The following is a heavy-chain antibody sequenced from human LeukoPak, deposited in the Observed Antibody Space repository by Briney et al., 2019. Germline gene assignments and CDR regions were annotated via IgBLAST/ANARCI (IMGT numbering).Heavy chain of an antibody. CDR3: ARGRYCSGGSCYFDY. V-gene: IGHV1-2*02. CDR1: GYTFTGYY. Sequence: PGASVKVSCKASGYTFTGYYMHWVRQAPGQGLEWMGWINPNSGGTNYAQKFQGRVTMTRDTSISTAYMELSRLRSDDTAVYYCARGRYCSGGSCYFDYWGQGTLVTVSS. CDR2: INPNSGGT. D-gene: IGHD2-15*01. J-gene: IGHJ4*02.